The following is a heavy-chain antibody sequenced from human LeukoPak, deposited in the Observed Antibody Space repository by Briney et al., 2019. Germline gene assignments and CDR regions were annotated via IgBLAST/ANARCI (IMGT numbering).Heavy chain of an antibody. V-gene: IGHV1-46*01. D-gene: IGHD3-10*01. Sequence: ASVKVSCKASGYTFTSHYINWVRQAPGRGLEWMGIINPNSGSADFAQKFRGRVILTRDTSTSTFYMELSSLRSEDTAVYYCARSEYYGSGSFDYWGQGTLVTVSS. CDR2: INPNSGSA. CDR3: ARSEYYGSGSFDY. J-gene: IGHJ4*02. CDR1: GYTFTSHY.